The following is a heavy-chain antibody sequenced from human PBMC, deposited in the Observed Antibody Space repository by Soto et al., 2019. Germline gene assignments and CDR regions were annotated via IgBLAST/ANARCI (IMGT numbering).Heavy chain of an antibody. Sequence: GASVKVSCKASGYTFXSYGISWVRQAPGQGLEWMGWISAYNGNTNYAQKLQGRVTMTTDTSTSTAYMELRSLRSDDTAVYYCARVFQYQKSSEFDYWGQGTLVTVSS. CDR3: ARVFQYQKSSEFDY. V-gene: IGHV1-18*01. CDR2: ISAYNGNT. D-gene: IGHD2-2*01. J-gene: IGHJ4*02. CDR1: GYTFXSYG.